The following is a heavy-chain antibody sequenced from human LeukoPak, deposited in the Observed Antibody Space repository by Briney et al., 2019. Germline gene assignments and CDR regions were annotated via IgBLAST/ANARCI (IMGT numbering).Heavy chain of an antibody. CDR2: IYYSGST. CDR3: ARVIRDGYNNAFDI. V-gene: IGHV4-59*01. CDR1: GGSISSYY. J-gene: IGHJ3*02. Sequence: SETLSLTCTVSGGSISSYYWNWIRQPPGKGLEWIGYIYYSGSTNYNPSLKCRVTISVDTSKNQFSLKLSSVTAADTAVYYCARVIRDGYNNAFDIWAKGQWSPSLQ. D-gene: IGHD5-24*01.